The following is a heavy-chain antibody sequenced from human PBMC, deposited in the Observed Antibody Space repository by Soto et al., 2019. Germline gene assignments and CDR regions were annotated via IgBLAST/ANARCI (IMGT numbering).Heavy chain of an antibody. Sequence: QVQLVQSGAEVKKPGSSVKVSCKASGGTFSSYTISWVRQAPGQGLEWMGRIIPILGIANYAQKFQGRVTITGDKATRTAYRELSSLRSEDTAVYYCAISTQPPGGAYNWFDPWGQGTLVTVSS. V-gene: IGHV1-69*02. D-gene: IGHD2-15*01. CDR3: AISTQPPGGAYNWFDP. J-gene: IGHJ5*02. CDR1: GGTFSSYT. CDR2: IIPILGIA.